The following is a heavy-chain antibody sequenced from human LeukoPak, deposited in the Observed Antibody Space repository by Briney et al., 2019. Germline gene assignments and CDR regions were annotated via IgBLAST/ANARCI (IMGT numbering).Heavy chain of an antibody. J-gene: IGHJ4*02. D-gene: IGHD3-22*01. Sequence: SETLSLTCTVSGGSVSSGSCYWSWIRQPPGKGLEWIGYIYYSGSTNYNPSLKSRVTISVDTSKNQFSLKLSSVTAADTAVYYCAREGHGDYYDSSGYYSFDYWGQGTLVTVSS. CDR2: IYYSGST. CDR3: AREGHGDYYDSSGYYSFDY. CDR1: GGSVSSGSCY. V-gene: IGHV4-61*01.